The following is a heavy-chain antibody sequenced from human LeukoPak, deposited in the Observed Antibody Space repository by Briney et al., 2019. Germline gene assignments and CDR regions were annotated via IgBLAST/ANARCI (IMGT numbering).Heavy chain of an antibody. CDR1: GFTFSDYY. Sequence: PGGSLRLSCAASGFTFSDYYMSWIRQAPGKGLEWVSYISSSGSTIYYADSVKGRFTISRDNAKNSLYLQMNSLRAEDTAVYYCAKDRGYVTWYFDLWGRGTLVTVSS. D-gene: IGHD5-12*01. CDR2: ISSSGSTI. V-gene: IGHV3-11*01. J-gene: IGHJ2*01. CDR3: AKDRGYVTWYFDL.